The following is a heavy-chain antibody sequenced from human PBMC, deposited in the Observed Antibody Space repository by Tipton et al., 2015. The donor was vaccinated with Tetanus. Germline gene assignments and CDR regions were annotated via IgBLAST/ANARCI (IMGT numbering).Heavy chain of an antibody. D-gene: IGHD2-8*01. J-gene: IGHJ3*01. CDR2: VSYSGRT. Sequence: TLSLTCAVSGGSIRSGDYSWNWIRQPPGKGLEWLAYVSYSGRTNSNYFLKSRITVSQDPSKNQFSLRLASVTAADTAVYFCARRSYCTSTRCFDAFDLWGPGTRVTVSS. CDR3: ARRSYCTSTRCFDAFDL. V-gene: IGHV4-61*08. CDR1: GGSIRSGDYS.